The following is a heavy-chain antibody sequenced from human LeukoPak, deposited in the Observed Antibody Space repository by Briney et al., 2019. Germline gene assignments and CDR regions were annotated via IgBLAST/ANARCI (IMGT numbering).Heavy chain of an antibody. CDR3: AREGSMTARPFVSIDY. CDR1: GGTISSYY. Sequence: SETLSLTCTVSGGTISSYYGRWVRQPAGKGGEWVGGIHSSGSTDYNASLKSRVTMSVDTSKNQFSLKLRSVTAADTAVYYCAREGSMTARPFVSIDYWGQGTLVTVSS. J-gene: IGHJ4*02. V-gene: IGHV4-4*07. D-gene: IGHD6-6*01. CDR2: IHSSGST.